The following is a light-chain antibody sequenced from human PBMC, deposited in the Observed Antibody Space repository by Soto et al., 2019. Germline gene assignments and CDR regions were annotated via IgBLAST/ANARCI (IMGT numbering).Light chain of an antibody. CDR3: QSYDSSLSGSV. CDR2: GNS. V-gene: IGLV1-40*01. CDR1: SSNIGAGYN. Sequence: QSVLTQPPSVSGAPGQRVTISCTGSSSNIGAGYNVHWYQQLPGTAPKLLIYGNSNRPSGVPVRFSGSKSGTSASLAITGLQAEDEADHYCQSYDSSLSGSVFGGGTKVTVL. J-gene: IGLJ3*02.